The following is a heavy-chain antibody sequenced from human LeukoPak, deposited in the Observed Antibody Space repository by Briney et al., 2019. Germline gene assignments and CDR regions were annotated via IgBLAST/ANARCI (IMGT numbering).Heavy chain of an antibody. CDR1: GFTFSNYW. V-gene: IGHV3-7*01. CDR3: ARGGRRQKEF. D-gene: IGHD3-10*01. Sequence: GGSLRLSCSASGFTFSNYWMTWVRQSPGKGLEWVAIIKHDGSDKYCVDSVKGRFTISRDNAKNSLYLQMSSLRAEDTAVYYCARGGRRQKEFWGQGTLVTVSS. CDR2: IKHDGSDK. J-gene: IGHJ4*02.